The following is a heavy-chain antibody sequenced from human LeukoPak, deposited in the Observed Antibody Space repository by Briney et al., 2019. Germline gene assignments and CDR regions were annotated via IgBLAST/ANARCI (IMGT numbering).Heavy chain of an antibody. CDR1: GFTFSSYA. D-gene: IGHD2-15*01. V-gene: IGHV3-23*01. CDR3: ARLDIVVVVAADY. Sequence: GGSLRLSCAASGFTFSSYAMSWVRQAPGKGLEWVSAISGSGGSTYYADSVKGRFTISRDNSKNTLYLQMNSLRAEDTAVYYCARLDIVVVVAADYWGQGTLVTASS. J-gene: IGHJ4*02. CDR2: ISGSGGST.